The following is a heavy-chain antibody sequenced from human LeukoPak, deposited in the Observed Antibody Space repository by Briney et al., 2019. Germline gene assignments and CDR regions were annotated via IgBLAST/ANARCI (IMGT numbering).Heavy chain of an antibody. CDR1: GFTFSSYE. CDR2: ISSSGSTI. J-gene: IGHJ5*02. CDR3: ASHEYSSGPDWFDP. Sequence: GGSLRLSCAASGFTFSSYEMNWVRQAPGKGLEWVSYISSSGSTIYYADSVKGRFTISRDNAKNPLYLQMNSLRAEDTAVYYCASHEYSSGPDWFDPWGQGTLVTVSS. V-gene: IGHV3-48*03. D-gene: IGHD6-19*01.